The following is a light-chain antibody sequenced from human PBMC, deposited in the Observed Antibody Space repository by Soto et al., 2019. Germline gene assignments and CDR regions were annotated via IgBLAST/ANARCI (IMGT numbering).Light chain of an antibody. Sequence: IQLTQSPSSLSASVGDRVTITCRASQGISSYLAWYQQKPGKASKLLIYAASTLQSGVPSRFSGSGSGTDFTLTISSLQPEDFATYYCQQLNSYPITFGPGTKVDIK. CDR2: AAS. V-gene: IGKV1-9*01. J-gene: IGKJ3*01. CDR1: QGISSY. CDR3: QQLNSYPIT.